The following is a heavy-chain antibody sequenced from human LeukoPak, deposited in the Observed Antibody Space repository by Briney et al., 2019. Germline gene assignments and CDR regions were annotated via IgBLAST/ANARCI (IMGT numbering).Heavy chain of an antibody. V-gene: IGHV3-7*01. D-gene: IGHD6-13*01. CDR1: GFTFISYW. J-gene: IGHJ6*03. Sequence: GGSLRLSCAASGFTFISYWMSWVRQAPGKGLEWVANIKQDGSEKYYVDSVKGRFTISRDNAKNSLDLQMNSLSAEDTAVYYCARYGSSWYRTYYDYYYMDVWGKGTTVTVSS. CDR2: IKQDGSEK. CDR3: ARYGSSWYRTYYDYYYMDV.